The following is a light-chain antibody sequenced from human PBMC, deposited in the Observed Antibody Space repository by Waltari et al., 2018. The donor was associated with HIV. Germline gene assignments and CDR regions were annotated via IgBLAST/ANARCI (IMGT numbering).Light chain of an antibody. V-gene: IGLV2-8*01. J-gene: IGLJ2*01. Sequence: QSALTQPPSASGSPGQSVTISCTGTSSDVGGYNYVSWYQQHPGKAPKLMIYEVSKRPSGVPGRASGSKSGNTASLTVSGLQAEDEADYYCSSYAGSNNLGFGGGTKLTVL. CDR3: SSYAGSNNLG. CDR1: SSDVGGYNY. CDR2: EVS.